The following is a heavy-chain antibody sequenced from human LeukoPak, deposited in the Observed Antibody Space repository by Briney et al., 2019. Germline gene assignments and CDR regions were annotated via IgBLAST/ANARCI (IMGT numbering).Heavy chain of an antibody. Sequence: GGSLRLSCAASGFTFSSYAMSWVRQAPGKGLEWVSTISGSGTGTYHADSVKGRFTISRDNSKNTLYLQMNSLRAEDTAVYYCAKVNYYGSGSGYFDYWGQGTLVTVSS. CDR2: ISGSGTGT. CDR1: GFTFSSYA. V-gene: IGHV3-23*01. CDR3: AKVNYYGSGSGYFDY. J-gene: IGHJ4*02. D-gene: IGHD3-10*01.